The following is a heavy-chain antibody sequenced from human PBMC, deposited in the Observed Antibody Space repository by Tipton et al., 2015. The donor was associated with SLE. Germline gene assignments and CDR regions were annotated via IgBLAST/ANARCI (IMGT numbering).Heavy chain of an antibody. D-gene: IGHD2-21*02. CDR2: ISYSGAT. CDR3: VRVGDVNVVPGRSDRHFDY. J-gene: IGHJ4*02. CDR1: GGSITTRSYY. V-gene: IGHV4-39*07. Sequence: TLSLTCIVSGGSITTRSYYWGWIRQPPGKGLEWIASISYSGATYYNPSLKSRVIISLDTSRNHFSLKLTSVTAADTAVFYCVRVGDVNVVPGRSDRHFDYWGQGILVTVSS.